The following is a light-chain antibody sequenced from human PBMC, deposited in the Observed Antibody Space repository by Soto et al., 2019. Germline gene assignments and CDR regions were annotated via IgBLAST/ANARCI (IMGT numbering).Light chain of an antibody. Sequence: EIVLTQSPATLSLSPGESVTLSCRASQSVSSFLAWYQQKPGQAPRLLIYDASNRATGIPARFSGSGSGTDFTLTISTLEPVDFAVYYCQQCNSWPHTFGRGTKLEIK. CDR1: QSVSSF. CDR2: DAS. CDR3: QQCNSWPHT. V-gene: IGKV3-11*01. J-gene: IGKJ2*01.